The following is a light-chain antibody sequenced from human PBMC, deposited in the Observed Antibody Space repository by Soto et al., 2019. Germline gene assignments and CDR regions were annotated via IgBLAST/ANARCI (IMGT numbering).Light chain of an antibody. CDR2: GAS. J-gene: IGKJ4*01. CDR3: QQYGSSPPLT. Sequence: EFVLTQSTGSLSLSPGERATLSCRASQSVSNNYLAWYQQKPGQAPRILIYGASTRATGIPDRFSGSGSGTDVTLTISRLEPEDFALYYCQQYGSSPPLTFGGGTKVEIK. V-gene: IGKV3-20*01. CDR1: QSVSNNY.